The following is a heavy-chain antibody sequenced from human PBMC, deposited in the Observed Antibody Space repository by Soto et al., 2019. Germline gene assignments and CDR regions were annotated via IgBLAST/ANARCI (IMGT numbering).Heavy chain of an antibody. Sequence: QITLKESGPTLLKPTQTLTLTCTFSGFSLSTSGVGVGWIRQPPGKALEWLALIFWDDDKRYSPSLRIKLTITKDTSKNQVILTMTNMDPVDTATYYCAHRLTGGPFFDYWGQGSLVTVSS. CDR1: GFSLSTSGVG. CDR3: AHRLTGGPFFDY. V-gene: IGHV2-5*02. CDR2: IFWDDDK. J-gene: IGHJ4*02.